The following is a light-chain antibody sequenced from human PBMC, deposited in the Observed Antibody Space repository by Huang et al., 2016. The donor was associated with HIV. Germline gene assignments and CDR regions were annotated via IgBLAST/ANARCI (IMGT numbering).Light chain of an antibody. Sequence: DIQMTQSPSSLSAFVGDRVTITCRASQSIRAYLNWYQEKPGKAPQLLSFTASSLQRGVPSRFSGNGSGTDFTLTISSLQPEDFATYYCQQSHATPWTFGQGTKVEIK. J-gene: IGKJ1*01. CDR1: QSIRAY. CDR2: TAS. CDR3: QQSHATPWT. V-gene: IGKV1-39*01.